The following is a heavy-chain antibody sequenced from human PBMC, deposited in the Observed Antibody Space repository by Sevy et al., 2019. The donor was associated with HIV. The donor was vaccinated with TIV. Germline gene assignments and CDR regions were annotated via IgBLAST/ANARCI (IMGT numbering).Heavy chain of an antibody. CDR1: GFTFSTYA. Sequence: GGSLRLSCAASGFTFSTYAMHWVRQAPGKGLEWVAVISHDGSNKSYADSVKGRFTISRDNSKNTLYLQMNSLRAEDTVVYYCARDRSSSWMSYFFDYWGQGALVTVSS. CDR3: ARDRSSSWMSYFFDY. V-gene: IGHV3-30*04. J-gene: IGHJ4*02. D-gene: IGHD6-13*01. CDR2: ISHDGSNK.